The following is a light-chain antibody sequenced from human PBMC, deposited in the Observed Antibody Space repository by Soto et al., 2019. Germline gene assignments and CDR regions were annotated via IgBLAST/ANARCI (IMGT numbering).Light chain of an antibody. CDR3: QQRSNWPGT. CDR2: DAS. CDR1: QSVSSY. Sequence: EIVLTQSPATLSLSPGERATLSCRASQSVSSYLAWYQQKPGQAPRLLIYDASARATGIPARFSGSGSGTDFTLTIISLEPEDFAVYYCQQRSNWPGTFGQGTKLEIK. V-gene: IGKV3-11*01. J-gene: IGKJ2*01.